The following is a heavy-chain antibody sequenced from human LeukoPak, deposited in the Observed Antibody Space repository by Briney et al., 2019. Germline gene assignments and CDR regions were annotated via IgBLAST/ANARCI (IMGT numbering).Heavy chain of an antibody. CDR1: GGSISSSSYY. CDR3: ARHGTVVSRGTFDP. D-gene: IGHD1-1*01. CDR2: IFYGGST. J-gene: IGHJ5*02. V-gene: IGHV4-39*01. Sequence: PSETLSLTCTVSGGSISSSSYYWGWIRQPPGKGLEWIGSIFYGGSTYYNPSLKSRVTISVDTSKNQFSLKLSSVTAADTTVYYCARHGTVVSRGTFDPWGQGTLVTVSS.